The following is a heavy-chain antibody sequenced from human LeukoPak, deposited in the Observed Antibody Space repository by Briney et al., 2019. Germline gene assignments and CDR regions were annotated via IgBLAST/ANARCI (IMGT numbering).Heavy chain of an antibody. D-gene: IGHD2-21*01. CDR2: IYTSGST. CDR1: GGSFSSGSYY. Sequence: PSETLSLTCTVSGGSFSSGSYYWSWIRQPAGTGLEWIGRIYTSGSTNYNPSLKSRVTISVDTSKNQFSLKLSSVTAADTAVYYCARGGGDWGFHQSDYWGQGTLVTVSS. V-gene: IGHV4-61*02. J-gene: IGHJ4*02. CDR3: ARGGGDWGFHQSDY.